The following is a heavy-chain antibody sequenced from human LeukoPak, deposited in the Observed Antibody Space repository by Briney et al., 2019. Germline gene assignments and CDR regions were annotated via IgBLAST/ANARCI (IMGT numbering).Heavy chain of an antibody. CDR2: INHNSGDP. CDR1: GYTFTDSY. CDR3: ARSARHCNNGVCFTDYYIDL. V-gene: IGHV1-2*06. Sequence: GASVKVSCKASGYTFTDSYIHWVRQAPGQGLEWMGRINHNSGDPNYPQKFQGRVTMTRDTSISTAYMEMSSLTSDDTAVYYCARSARHCNNGVCFTDYYIDLWGKGTTVIVSS. D-gene: IGHD2-8*01. J-gene: IGHJ6*03.